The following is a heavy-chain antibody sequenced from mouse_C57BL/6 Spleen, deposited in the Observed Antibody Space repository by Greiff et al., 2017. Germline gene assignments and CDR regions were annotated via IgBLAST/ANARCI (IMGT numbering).Heavy chain of an antibody. Sequence: VQLQQPGPELVKPGASVKISCKASGYSFTGYYMNWVKQSPEKSLEWIGEINPSTGGTTYNQKFKAKATLTVDKSSSTAYMQLKSLTSEDSAVYYCARRSSGYAFDYWGQGTTLTVSS. CDR1: GYSFTGYY. CDR3: ARRSSGYAFDY. J-gene: IGHJ2*01. D-gene: IGHD3-2*02. CDR2: INPSTGGT. V-gene: IGHV1-42*01.